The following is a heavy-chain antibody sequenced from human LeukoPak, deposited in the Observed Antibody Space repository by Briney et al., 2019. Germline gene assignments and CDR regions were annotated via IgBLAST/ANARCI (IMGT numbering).Heavy chain of an antibody. J-gene: IGHJ3*02. D-gene: IGHD5-24*01. CDR3: AKDHENWRWLDI. V-gene: IGHV3-30*18. CDR1: GLTFSNYG. Sequence: GGSLRLSCAAYGLTFSNYGMHWVRQAQGKGLEWVAVISADGNHEYYTDSVKGRFTITRDNSKNTLYLQMNSVRTEDTAEYYCAKDHENWRWLDIWGQGTMVTVSS. CDR2: ISADGNHE.